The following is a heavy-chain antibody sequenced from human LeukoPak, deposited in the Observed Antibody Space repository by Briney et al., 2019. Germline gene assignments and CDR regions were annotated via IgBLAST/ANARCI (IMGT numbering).Heavy chain of an antibody. Sequence: GASVKVSCKASGYTFTSYDINWVRQATGLGLEWMGWMNPNSGNTGYAQKFQGRVTMTRNTSISTAYMELSSLRSEDTAVYYCARRGIAAAGIGYFDYWGQGTLVTVSS. CDR1: GYTFTSYD. D-gene: IGHD6-13*01. CDR3: ARRGIAAAGIGYFDY. CDR2: MNPNSGNT. V-gene: IGHV1-8*02. J-gene: IGHJ4*02.